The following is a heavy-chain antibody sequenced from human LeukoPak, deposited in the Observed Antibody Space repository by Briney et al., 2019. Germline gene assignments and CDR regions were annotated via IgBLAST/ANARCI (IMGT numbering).Heavy chain of an antibody. CDR3: ARDPSHFYYLDV. Sequence: ASVKVSCKASGYTFRDYYLHWVRQAPGQGLEGMGWINPKSGGTNYARKFQGRFTMTSDTSISTVYMELSGLTSDDTAVYSCARDPSHFYYLDVWGKGTTVIVSS. CDR1: GYTFRDYY. CDR2: INPKSGGT. J-gene: IGHJ6*03. V-gene: IGHV1-2*02.